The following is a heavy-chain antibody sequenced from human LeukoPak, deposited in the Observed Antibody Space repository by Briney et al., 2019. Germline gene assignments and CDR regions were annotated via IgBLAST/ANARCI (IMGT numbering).Heavy chain of an antibody. V-gene: IGHV5-51*01. CDR3: ASGVYCSGGSCSRVWYYGMDV. CDR1: GYSFTSYW. J-gene: IGHJ6*02. D-gene: IGHD2-15*01. CDR2: VYPGDSDT. Sequence: GESLKISGKGSGYSFTSYWIGWVRQMPGKGLGWMGIVYPGDSDTTYSPSCQGQVAISADKSISTTYLQWSSLKASDTAMYYCASGVYCSGGSCSRVWYYGMDVWGQGTTVTVSS.